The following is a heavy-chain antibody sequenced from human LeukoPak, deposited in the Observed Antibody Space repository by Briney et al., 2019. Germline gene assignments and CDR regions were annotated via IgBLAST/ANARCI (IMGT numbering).Heavy chain of an antibody. CDR1: GYTFTGYY. J-gene: IGHJ4*02. CDR2: INPNSGST. D-gene: IGHD3-22*01. V-gene: IGHV1-2*02. CDR3: ARGRVYYYDSSGYYYYGY. Sequence: ASVKVSCKASGYTFTGYYMHWVRQAPGQGLEWMGWINPNSGSTNYAQKFQGRVTMTRDTSISIAYMELSRLRSDDTAVYYCARGRVYYYDSSGYYYYGYWGQGTLVTVSS.